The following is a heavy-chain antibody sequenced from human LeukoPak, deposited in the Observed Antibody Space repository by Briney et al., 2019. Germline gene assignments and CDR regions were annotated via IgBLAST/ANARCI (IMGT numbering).Heavy chain of an antibody. V-gene: IGHV4-39*07. CDR1: GGSISSSSYY. CDR3: ARKGGGQLVNTRRWFDP. Sequence: SEKLSLTCTVSGGSISSSSYYWGWIRQPPGKGLERIGSIYYSGSTYYSPSLKSRVTISADTSKKQFSLKLRSVTAADTAVYYCARKGGGQLVNTRRWFDPWGQGTLVTVSS. D-gene: IGHD6-13*01. J-gene: IGHJ5*02. CDR2: IYYSGST.